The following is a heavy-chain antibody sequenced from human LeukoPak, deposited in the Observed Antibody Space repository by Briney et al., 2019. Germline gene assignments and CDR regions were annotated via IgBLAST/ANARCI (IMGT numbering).Heavy chain of an antibody. D-gene: IGHD3-3*01. Sequence: PSETLSLTCTVSGGSISSSSYYWGWIRQPPGKGLEWIGSIYYSGSTYYNPSLKSRVTISVDTSKNQFSLKLSSVTAADTAVYYCAGDRFLERDYFDYWGQGILVVVSS. CDR1: GGSISSSSYY. V-gene: IGHV4-39*07. CDR2: IYYSGST. CDR3: AGDRFLERDYFDY. J-gene: IGHJ4*02.